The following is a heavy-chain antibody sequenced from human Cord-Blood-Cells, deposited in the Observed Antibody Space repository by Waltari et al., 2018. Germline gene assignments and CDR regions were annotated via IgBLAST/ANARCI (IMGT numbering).Heavy chain of an antibody. J-gene: IGHJ4*02. Sequence: QVQLVESGGGVVQPGRSLRPSCAASGFTFRSYGMHWVRQAPGKGLEWVAVIWYDGSNKYYADSVKGRFTISRDNSKNTLYLQMNSLRAEDTAVYYCARSGSGSLDYWGQGTLVTVSS. D-gene: IGHD3-10*01. CDR3: ARSGSGSLDY. CDR1: GFTFRSYG. V-gene: IGHV3-33*01. CDR2: IWYDGSNK.